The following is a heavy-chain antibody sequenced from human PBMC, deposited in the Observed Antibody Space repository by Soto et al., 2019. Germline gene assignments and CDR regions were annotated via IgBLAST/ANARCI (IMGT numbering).Heavy chain of an antibody. CDR1: GGSISSGGYY. D-gene: IGHD6-13*01. CDR3: ARDSHSRQGYYYYGMDV. J-gene: IGHJ6*02. V-gene: IGHV4-31*03. CDR2: IYYSGST. Sequence: QVQLQESGPGLVKPSQTLSLTCTVSGGSISSGGYYWSWIRQHPGKGLEWIGYIYYSGSTYYNPSLKGRVTISVDTSKNQFSLKLSSVTAADTAVYYCARDSHSRQGYYYYGMDVWGQGTTVTVSS.